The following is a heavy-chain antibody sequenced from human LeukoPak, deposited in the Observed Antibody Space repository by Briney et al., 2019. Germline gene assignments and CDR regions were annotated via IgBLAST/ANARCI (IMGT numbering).Heavy chain of an antibody. CDR2: VHLSGAT. V-gene: IGHV4-4*02. CDR3: TRESGAFSPFGF. D-gene: IGHD1-26*01. J-gene: IGHJ4*02. Sequence: SETLSLTCAVSGGSIMTTNWWSWVRRPPGKGLEWIGEVHLSGATNYNPSLESRVSMSIDTSKNQMSLKLTSVTAADTAIYFCTRESGAFSPFGFWGQGTLVTVSS. CDR1: GGSIMTTNW.